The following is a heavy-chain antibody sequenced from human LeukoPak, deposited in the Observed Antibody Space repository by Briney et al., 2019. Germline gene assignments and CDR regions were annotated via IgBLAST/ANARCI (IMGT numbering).Heavy chain of an antibody. CDR1: GYTFTGYY. D-gene: IGHD3-3*01. V-gene: IGHV1-2*06. Sequence: ASVKVSCKASGYTFTGYYMHWVRQAPGQGLEWMGRINPNSGGTNYAQKFQGRATMTRDTSISTAYMELSRLRSDDTAVYYCARDLPSITIFGVLQDYWGQGTLVTVSS. CDR2: INPNSGGT. CDR3: ARDLPSITIFGVLQDY. J-gene: IGHJ4*02.